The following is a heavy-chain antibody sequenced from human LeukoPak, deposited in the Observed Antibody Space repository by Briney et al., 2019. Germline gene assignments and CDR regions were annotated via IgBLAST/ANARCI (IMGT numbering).Heavy chain of an antibody. V-gene: IGHV3-23*01. J-gene: IGHJ3*02. CDR3: AKGRDYPDAFDI. D-gene: IGHD4-11*01. CDR2: MSGSGGST. CDR1: GFTFSSYA. Sequence: GGSLRLSCAASGFTFSSYAMSWVRQAPGKGLEWVSAMSGSGGSTYYADSVKGRLTISRDNSKNTLYLQMKSLGTEETALYYCAKGRDYPDAFDIWGQGTMVTVSS.